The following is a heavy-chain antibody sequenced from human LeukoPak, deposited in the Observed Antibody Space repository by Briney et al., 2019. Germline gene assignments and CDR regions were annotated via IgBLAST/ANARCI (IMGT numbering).Heavy chain of an antibody. CDR3: AKDRGIAAAGTPFDY. CDR2: ISGSSSHI. CDR1: GFTFSSYR. Sequence: GGSLRLSCAASGFTFSSYRMNWVRQAPGKGLEWVSAISGSSSHIYYADSVKGRFTISRDNAKSSLYLQMNSLRAEDTAVYYCAKDRGIAAAGTPFDYWGQGTLVTVSS. J-gene: IGHJ4*02. D-gene: IGHD6-13*01. V-gene: IGHV3-21*04.